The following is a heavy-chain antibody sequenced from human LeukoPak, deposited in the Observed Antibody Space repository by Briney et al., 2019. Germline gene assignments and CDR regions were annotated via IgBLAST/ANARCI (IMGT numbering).Heavy chain of an antibody. J-gene: IGHJ4*02. CDR2: ISYGGSNK. V-gene: IGHV3-30*04. Sequence: PGRSLRLSCAASGFTFSSYAMHWVRQAPGKGREWVAVISYGGSNKYYADSVKGRFTISRDNSKNTLYLQMNSLRAEDTAVYYCARDSGSYYTDYWGQGTLVTVSS. CDR3: ARDSGSYYTDY. CDR1: GFTFSSYA. D-gene: IGHD1-26*01.